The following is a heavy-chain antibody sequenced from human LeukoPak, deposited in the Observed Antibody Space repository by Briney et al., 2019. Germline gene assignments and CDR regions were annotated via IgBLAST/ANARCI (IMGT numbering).Heavy chain of an antibody. CDR1: GFTFSSYG. J-gene: IGHJ4*02. CDR3: AVTMVPIDY. CDR2: ISYDGSNK. V-gene: IGHV3-30*03. Sequence: GRSLRLSCAASGFTFSSYGMHRVRQAPGKGLEWVAVISYDGSNKYYADSAKGRFTISRDNSKNTLYLQMNSLRAEDTAVYYCAVTMVPIDYWGQGTLVTVSS. D-gene: IGHD3-10*01.